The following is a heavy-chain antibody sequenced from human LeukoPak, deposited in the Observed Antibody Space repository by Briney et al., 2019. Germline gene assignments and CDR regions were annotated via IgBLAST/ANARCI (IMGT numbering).Heavy chain of an antibody. Sequence: SETLSLTCTVSGGSISSYYWSWIRQPPGKGLEYIGYIYYSGNTNSNPSLNSRVTISVDTSKNQFSLKLSSVTAADTAVYYCARDSGSGPRGHDYWGQGTLVTVSS. CDR3: ARDSGSGPRGHDY. V-gene: IGHV4-59*12. CDR1: GGSISSYY. D-gene: IGHD3-10*01. CDR2: IYYSGNT. J-gene: IGHJ4*02.